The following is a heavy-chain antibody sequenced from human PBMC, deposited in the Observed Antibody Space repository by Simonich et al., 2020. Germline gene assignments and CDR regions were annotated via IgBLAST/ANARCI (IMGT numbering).Heavy chain of an antibody. J-gene: IGHJ3*02. CDR1: GGSISSSSYY. Sequence: QLQLQESGPGLVKPSETLSLTCTVSGGSISSSSYYWGWIRQPPGKGLEWIGSIYYCGRPYYNPSLKSRVTISVDTSKNQFSLKLSSVTAADTAVYYCARHAGFAFDIWGQGTMVTVSS. CDR2: IYYCGRP. V-gene: IGHV4-39*01. D-gene: IGHD6-13*01. CDR3: ARHAGFAFDI.